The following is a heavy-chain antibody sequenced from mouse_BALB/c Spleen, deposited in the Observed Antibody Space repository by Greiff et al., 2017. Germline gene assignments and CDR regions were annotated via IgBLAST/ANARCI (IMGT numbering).Heavy chain of an antibody. CDR1: GFNIKDTY. CDR2: IDPANGNT. J-gene: IGHJ2*01. D-gene: IGHD4-1*01. CDR3: ARELTGTSGMDY. Sequence: VQLQQSGAELVKPGASVKLSCTASGFNIKDTYMHWVKQRPEQGLEWIGRIDPANGNTKYDPKFQGKATITADTSTNTAYLQLSSLTSEDTAVYYCARELTGTSGMDYWGQGTTLTVSS. V-gene: IGHV14-3*02.